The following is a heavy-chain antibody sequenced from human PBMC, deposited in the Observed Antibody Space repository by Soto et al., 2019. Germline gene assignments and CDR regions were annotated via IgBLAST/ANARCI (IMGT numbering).Heavy chain of an antibody. CDR1: GDSISNFY. CDR3: ARGMGRDLDL. J-gene: IGHJ2*01. CDR2: VSASART. V-gene: IGHV4-4*07. D-gene: IGHD2-8*01. Sequence: QVQLQESGPGLVKPSETLSLTCTVSGDSISNFYWSWIRQPAGQGLESIGRVSASARTNYNPSLQSRVTMSLDTSKNPFSLRLTSVSAADTAVYFCARGMGRDLDLWGRGTLVIVSS.